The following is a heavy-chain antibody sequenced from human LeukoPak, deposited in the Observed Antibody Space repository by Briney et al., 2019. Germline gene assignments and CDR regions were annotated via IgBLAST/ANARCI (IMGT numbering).Heavy chain of an antibody. J-gene: IGHJ4*02. Sequence: GESLKISCKGSGYSFTSYWIGWVRQMPGKGLEWMGIIYPGDSDTRYSPSFQGQVTISADKSISTAYLQLSSLKASDTAMYYCARHGVAAAGTIFVDYWGQGTLVTVSS. CDR2: IYPGDSDT. CDR3: ARHGVAAAGTIFVDY. CDR1: GYSFTSYW. V-gene: IGHV5-51*01. D-gene: IGHD6-13*01.